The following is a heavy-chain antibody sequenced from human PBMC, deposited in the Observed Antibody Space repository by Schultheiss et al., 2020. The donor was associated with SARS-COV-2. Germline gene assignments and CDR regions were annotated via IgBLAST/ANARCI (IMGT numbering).Heavy chain of an antibody. CDR1: GFTFSRNA. V-gene: IGHV3-66*01. Sequence: GGSLRLSCAASGFTFSRNAINWVRQAPGKGLEWVSVIYSGGSTYYADSVKGRFTISRDNSKNTLYLQMSSRRGEDTAVYYCVKGNYQLLLDRFDYWGQGTLVTVSS. D-gene: IGHD2-2*01. J-gene: IGHJ4*02. CDR3: VKGNYQLLLDRFDY. CDR2: IYSGGST.